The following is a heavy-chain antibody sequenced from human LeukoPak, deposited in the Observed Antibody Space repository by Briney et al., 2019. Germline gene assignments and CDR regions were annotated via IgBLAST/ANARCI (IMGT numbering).Heavy chain of an antibody. J-gene: IGHJ4*02. D-gene: IGHD6-19*01. V-gene: IGHV1-69*13. CDR3: AREGAVAGTTIDY. Sequence: GAPVKVSCKASGGTFSSYAISWVRQAPGQGLEWMGGIIPIFGTANYAQKFQGRVTITADESTSTAYMELSSLKSEDTAVYYCAREGAVAGTTIDYWGQGTLVTVSS. CDR2: IIPIFGTA. CDR1: GGTFSSYA.